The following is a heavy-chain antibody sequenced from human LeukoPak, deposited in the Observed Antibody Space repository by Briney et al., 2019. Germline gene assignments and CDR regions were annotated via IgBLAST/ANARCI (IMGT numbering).Heavy chain of an antibody. CDR3: ARGRTTVVPRYDY. CDR2: IYYSGST. V-gene: IGHV4-59*12. J-gene: IGHJ4*02. D-gene: IGHD4-23*01. CDR1: GGSISSYY. Sequence: PSETLSLTCTVSGGSISSYYWSWIRQPPGKGLEWIGYIYYSGSTNYNPSLKSRVTISVDTSKNQFSLKLSSMTAADTAVYYCARGRTTVVPRYDYWGQGTLVTVSS.